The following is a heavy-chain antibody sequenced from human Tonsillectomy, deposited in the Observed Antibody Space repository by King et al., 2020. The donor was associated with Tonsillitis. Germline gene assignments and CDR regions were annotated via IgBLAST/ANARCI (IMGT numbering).Heavy chain of an antibody. V-gene: IGHV1-2*02. Sequence: HVQLVESGAEVKKPGASVKVSCKTSGYAFTDYYIHWVRQAPGQGLEWMGWINPNSGGTKYGQKFQGRVTLTRDTSISTAYMELSRLSSDDTAVYFCARVKGGFPFLGFFESWGQGTLVTVSS. CDR2: INPNSGGT. CDR1: GYAFTDYY. CDR3: ARVKGGFPFLGFFES. D-gene: IGHD5-12*01. J-gene: IGHJ4*02.